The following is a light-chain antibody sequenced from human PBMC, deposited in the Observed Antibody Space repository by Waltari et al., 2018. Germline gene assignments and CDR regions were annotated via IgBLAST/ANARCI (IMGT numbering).Light chain of an antibody. CDR1: QSLVFSDGNIY. CDR3: MQATHWPYT. CDR2: KVS. Sequence: DAVMTQSPLSLPVTLGQPASISCRSSQSLVFSDGNIYVNWFKQRPGQSPRRLIYKVSNRDSGVPDRFSGSGSGTDFTLKISRVEAEDVGGVYYCMQATHWPYTFGQGTKLEIK. J-gene: IGKJ2*01. V-gene: IGKV2-30*01.